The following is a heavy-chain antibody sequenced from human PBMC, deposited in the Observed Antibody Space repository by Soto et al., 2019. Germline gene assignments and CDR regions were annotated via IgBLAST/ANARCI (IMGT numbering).Heavy chain of an antibody. CDR2: IYYSGST. Sequence: SETLSLTCTVSGGSISSSSYYWGWIRQPPGKGLEWIGSIYYSGSTYYNPSLKSRVTISVDTSKNQFSLKLSSVTAADTAVYYCARGTLAAITIFGVVISDFDYWGQGTLVTVSS. V-gene: IGHV4-39*01. CDR3: ARGTLAAITIFGVVISDFDY. D-gene: IGHD3-3*01. J-gene: IGHJ4*02. CDR1: GGSISSSSYY.